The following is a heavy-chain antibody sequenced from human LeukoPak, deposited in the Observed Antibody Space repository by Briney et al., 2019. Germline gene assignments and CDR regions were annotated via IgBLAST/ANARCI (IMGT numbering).Heavy chain of an antibody. CDR2: IYHSGST. Sequence: PSETLSLTCAVSGGSISRSNWWSWVRQPPGNGLEWIGEIYHSGSTNYNPSLKSRVTISVDKSKNQFSLNLNSVTAADTAVYYCARLWDSSSSLDYWGQGTLVTVSS. J-gene: IGHJ4*02. CDR1: GGSISRSNW. V-gene: IGHV4-4*02. CDR3: ARLWDSSSSLDY. D-gene: IGHD6-6*01.